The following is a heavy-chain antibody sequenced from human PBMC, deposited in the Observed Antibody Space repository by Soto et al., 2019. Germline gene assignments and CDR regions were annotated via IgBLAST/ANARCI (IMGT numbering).Heavy chain of an antibody. Sequence: SETLSLTCTVSGGSISSYYWSWIRQPPGKGLEWIGYIYYSGSTNYNPSLKSRVTISVDTSKNQFSLKLSSVTAADTALYYCARHYYGSGSYYYFDYWGQGTLVTVSS. CDR1: GGSISSYY. CDR2: IYYSGST. CDR3: ARHYYGSGSYYYFDY. V-gene: IGHV4-59*08. D-gene: IGHD3-10*01. J-gene: IGHJ4*02.